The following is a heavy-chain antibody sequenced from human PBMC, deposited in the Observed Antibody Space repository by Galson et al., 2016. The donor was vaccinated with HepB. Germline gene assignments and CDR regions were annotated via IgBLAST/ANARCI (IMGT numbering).Heavy chain of an antibody. D-gene: IGHD2-8*02. V-gene: IGHV3-66*01. Sequence: SLRLSCAVSGVTVSNNFMSWVRQAPGKGLEWVSLIYSGGSTDNADSVKGSFTISRDNSKNTLYLHMNSLGVEDTAVYYCARDPGGVPTHGYWGQGTLVTVSS. CDR1: GVTVSNNF. J-gene: IGHJ4*02. CDR3: ARDPGGVPTHGY. CDR2: IYSGGST.